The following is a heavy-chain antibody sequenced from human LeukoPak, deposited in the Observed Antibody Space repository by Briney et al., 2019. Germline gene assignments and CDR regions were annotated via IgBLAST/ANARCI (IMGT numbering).Heavy chain of an antibody. CDR3: ARDFREGPVDY. V-gene: IGHV1-18*01. J-gene: IGHJ4*02. CDR1: VYTFTSYG. CDR2: ISAYNGNT. Sequence: ASVKVSCKSSVYTFTSYGISWVRQAPGQGLEWMGWISAYNGNTNYAQKLQGRVTMTTDTSTSTAYMELRSLRSDDTAVYYCARDFREGPVDYWGQGTLVTVSS.